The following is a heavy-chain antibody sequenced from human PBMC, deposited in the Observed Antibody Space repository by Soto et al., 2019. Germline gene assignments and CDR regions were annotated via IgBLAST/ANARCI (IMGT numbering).Heavy chain of an antibody. CDR2: IYFSGST. Sequence: VQLQESGPGLVRPSEPLSLTCTVSGGSISSGNFYWSWIRQPPGKGLEWIGYIYFSGSTSYSPSLKSRLPISLNTSNNHFSLKLTSVTAADTAVYYCAHDSHGGNTYFDLWGQGALVTVSS. CDR1: GGSISSGNFY. CDR3: AHDSHGGNTYFDL. D-gene: IGHD1-26*01. J-gene: IGHJ4*02. V-gene: IGHV4-30-4*01.